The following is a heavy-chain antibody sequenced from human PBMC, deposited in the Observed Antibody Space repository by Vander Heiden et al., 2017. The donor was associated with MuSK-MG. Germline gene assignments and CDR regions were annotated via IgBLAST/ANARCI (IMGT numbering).Heavy chain of an antibody. D-gene: IGHD3-3*01. J-gene: IGHJ4*02. CDR3: ARGRAVLRFLEWLPYFDY. CDR2: INHSGST. V-gene: IGHV4-34*01. CDR1: GGSFSGYY. Sequence: QVQLQQWGAGLLKPSETLSLTCAVYGGSFSGYYWSWIRQPPGKGLEWIGEINHSGSTNYNPSLKSRVTISVDTSKNQFSLKLSSVTAADTAVYYCARGRAVLRFLEWLPYFDYWGQGTLGTVSS.